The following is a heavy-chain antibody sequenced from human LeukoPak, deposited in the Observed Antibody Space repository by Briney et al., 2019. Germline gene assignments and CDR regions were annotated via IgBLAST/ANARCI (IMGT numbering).Heavy chain of an antibody. CDR2: ISNDGSNK. CDR3: AKGRGAFNI. D-gene: IGHD3-10*01. V-gene: IGHV3-30*18. CDR1: GFTFSSYG. Sequence: PGGSLRLSCVASGFTFSSYGMHWVRQAPGKGLEWVAVISNDGSNKYYADSVKGRSTISRDNSKNTLYLQMNSLRAEDTAVYYCAKGRGAFNIWGQGTMVTVSS. J-gene: IGHJ3*02.